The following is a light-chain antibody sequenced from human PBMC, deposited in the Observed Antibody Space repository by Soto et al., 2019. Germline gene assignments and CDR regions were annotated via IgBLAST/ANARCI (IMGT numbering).Light chain of an antibody. J-gene: IGKJ1*01. V-gene: IGKV1-5*03. CDR3: QQYYNYPWP. Sequence: DIQMTQSPSTLSASVGDRVSITCRASQSISSWLAWYQQKPGKAPIVVIYKASTLESGVPSRFSGSGSGTEFTLPITSLQPDDTAPYFCQQYYNYPWPFGQGTKVDIK. CDR1: QSISSW. CDR2: KAS.